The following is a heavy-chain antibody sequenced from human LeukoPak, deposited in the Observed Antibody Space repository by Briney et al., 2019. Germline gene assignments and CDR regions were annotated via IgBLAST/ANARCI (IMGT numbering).Heavy chain of an antibody. CDR2: ISSSSSYI. D-gene: IGHD3-22*01. Sequence: GGSLRLSCAASGFTFSSYSMNWVRQAPGKGLEWVSSISSSSSYIYYADSVKGRFTISRDNAKNSLYLQVNSLRAEDTAVYYCARDYYDSSGYYYAGYWGQGTLVTVSS. V-gene: IGHV3-21*01. J-gene: IGHJ4*02. CDR3: ARDYYDSSGYYYAGY. CDR1: GFTFSSYS.